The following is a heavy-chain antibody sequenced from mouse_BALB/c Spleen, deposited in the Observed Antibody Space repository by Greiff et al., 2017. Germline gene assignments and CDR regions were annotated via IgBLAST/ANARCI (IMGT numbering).Heavy chain of an antibody. D-gene: IGHD1-1*01. Sequence: EVKLMESGGGLVQPGGSLKLSCAASGFTFSSYGMSWVRQTPDKRLELVATINSNGGSTYYPDSVKGRFTISRDNAKNTLYLQMSSLKSEDTAMYYCAREEGYYYGSSAMDYWGQGTSVTVSS. CDR3: AREEGYYYGSSAMDY. J-gene: IGHJ4*01. V-gene: IGHV5-6-3*01. CDR1: GFTFSSYG. CDR2: INSNGGST.